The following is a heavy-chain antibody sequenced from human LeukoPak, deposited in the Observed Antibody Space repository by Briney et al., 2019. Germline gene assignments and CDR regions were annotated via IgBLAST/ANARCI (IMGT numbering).Heavy chain of an antibody. CDR2: INPNSGGT. J-gene: IGHJ4*02. Sequence: ASVKVSCKASGYTFTRYYMHWVRQAPGQGREWMGWINPNSGGTNYAQKFQGRVTMTRDTSISTAYMELSRLRSDDTAVYYCARGDPDIVVVVAATPDYWGQGTLVTVSS. D-gene: IGHD2-15*01. CDR1: GYTFTRYY. V-gene: IGHV1-2*02. CDR3: ARGDPDIVVVVAATPDY.